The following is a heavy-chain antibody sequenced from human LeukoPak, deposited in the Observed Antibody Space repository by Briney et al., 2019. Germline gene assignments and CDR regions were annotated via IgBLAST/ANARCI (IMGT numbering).Heavy chain of an antibody. CDR1: GYTFTGYY. CDR2: INPYSGDT. Sequence: GASVKVSCKASGYTFTGYYMHWVRQAPGQGLEWMGWINPYSGDTNYAQKFQGRVTLTRDTSISTAYLELSRLRSDDTAVYYCARLPYDGSAYSDYWGQGTLVTVSS. J-gene: IGHJ4*02. D-gene: IGHD3-22*01. V-gene: IGHV1-2*02. CDR3: ARLPYDGSAYSDY.